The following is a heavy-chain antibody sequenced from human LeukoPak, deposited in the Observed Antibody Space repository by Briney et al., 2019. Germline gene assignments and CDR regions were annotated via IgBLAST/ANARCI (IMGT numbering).Heavy chain of an antibody. J-gene: IGHJ4*01. Sequence: GGSLRLSCAASGFTFSSYWMYWVRQAPGKGLVWVSRINSDESSTSYADSVKGRFTISRDNAKNTLYLQMNSLRAEDTAVYYCARDGAYSTIFYWGQGTLVTVSS. CDR3: ARDGAYSTIFY. CDR1: GFTFSSYW. D-gene: IGHD3-3*01. CDR2: INSDESST. V-gene: IGHV3-74*01.